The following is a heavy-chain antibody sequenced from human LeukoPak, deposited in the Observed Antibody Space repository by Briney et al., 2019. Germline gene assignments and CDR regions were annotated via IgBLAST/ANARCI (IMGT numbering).Heavy chain of an antibody. CDR3: ARDYDSSGYYRRVPPHRPHIDDY. Sequence: GASVKVSCKASGYSFTGYYMHWVRQAPGQGLEWMGRINPNSGGTNYAQKFQGRVTMTRDTSISTAYMELSRLRSDDTAVYYCARDYDSSGYYRRVPPHRPHIDDYWGQGTLVTVT. J-gene: IGHJ4*02. D-gene: IGHD3-22*01. CDR2: INPNSGGT. CDR1: GYSFTGYY. V-gene: IGHV1-2*06.